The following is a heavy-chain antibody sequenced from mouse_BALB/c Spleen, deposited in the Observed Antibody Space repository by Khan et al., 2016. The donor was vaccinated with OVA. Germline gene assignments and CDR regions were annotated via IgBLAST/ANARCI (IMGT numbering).Heavy chain of an antibody. CDR2: INTYTGEP. V-gene: IGHV9-3-1*01. CDR1: GHTFTKFG. Sequence: QIQLVQSGPEVKKPGETVKISCKASGHTFTKFGMNWVKQAPGKGLKWMGWINTYTGEPTYADDFNGRFAFSLATSASTAYLQINNLKNEDTATYFCARPPYFSCVLDNWGQGTSVTVSS. D-gene: IGHD2-10*01. J-gene: IGHJ4*01. CDR3: ARPPYFSCVLDN.